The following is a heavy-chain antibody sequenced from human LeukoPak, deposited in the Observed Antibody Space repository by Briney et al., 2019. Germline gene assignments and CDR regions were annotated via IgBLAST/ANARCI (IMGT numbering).Heavy chain of an antibody. V-gene: IGHV3-21*01. Sequence: GGSLRLSCAASTFTFSSDSMNWVRQAPGKGLEWVSSISSSSDYIYYADSVKGRFTISRDNAKNSLFLQMNSLRVEDSAVYYFARSSGSRWREGLNYWGQGTLVTVSS. CDR3: ARSSGSRWREGLNY. CDR1: TFTFSSDS. J-gene: IGHJ4*02. CDR2: ISSSSDYI. D-gene: IGHD6-13*01.